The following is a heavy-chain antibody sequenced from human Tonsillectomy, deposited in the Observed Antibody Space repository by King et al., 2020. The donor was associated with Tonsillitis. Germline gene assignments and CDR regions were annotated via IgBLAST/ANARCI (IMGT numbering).Heavy chain of an antibody. V-gene: IGHV3-30*18. J-gene: IGHJ6*02. Sequence: VQLVESGGGVVQPGRSLRLSCAASGFTFSSYGMHWVRQAPGKGLEWVAVISYDGSNKYYADSVKGRFTISRDNSKNTLYLQMNSLRVEDTAVYYCAKQGLGSSGWNYYYYGLDVWGQGTTVTVSS. D-gene: IGHD6-19*01. CDR2: ISYDGSNK. CDR3: AKQGLGSSGWNYYYYGLDV. CDR1: GFTFSSYG.